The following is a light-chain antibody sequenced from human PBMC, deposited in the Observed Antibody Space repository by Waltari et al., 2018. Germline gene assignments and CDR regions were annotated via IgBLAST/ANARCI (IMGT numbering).Light chain of an antibody. CDR2: AAS. J-gene: IGKJ4*01. V-gene: IGKV3-15*01. Sequence: EIVLTQSPATLSVSPGERATLSCRASQSVSTKVAWYQQRPGQAPRLLIYAASSRATGVPARFGGSGSETDFTLTISGLQSEDFATYYCQQSYSTPLTFGGGTKVEIK. CDR3: QQSYSTPLT. CDR1: QSVSTK.